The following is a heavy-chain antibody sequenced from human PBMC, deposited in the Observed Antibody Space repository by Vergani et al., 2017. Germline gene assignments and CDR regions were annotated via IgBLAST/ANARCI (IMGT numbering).Heavy chain of an antibody. CDR1: GYTFTSYA. V-gene: IGHV3-23*04. D-gene: IGHD3-3*01. J-gene: IGHJ4*02. CDR3: AKAPQVRFLEWLLVDY. Sequence: VQLAQSGSELKKPGASVKVSCKASGYTFTSYAVNWVRQAPGKGLEWVSAISGSGGSTYYADSVKGRFTISRDNSKNTLYLQMNSLRAEDTAVYYCAKAPQVRFLEWLLVDYWGQGTLVTVSS. CDR2: ISGSGGST.